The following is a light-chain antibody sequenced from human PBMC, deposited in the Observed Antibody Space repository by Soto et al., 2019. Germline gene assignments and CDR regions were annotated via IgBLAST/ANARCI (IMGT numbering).Light chain of an antibody. CDR3: CSYSTSSTYV. CDR1: SNDIGYYNY. CDR2: DVS. J-gene: IGLJ1*01. Sequence: QSVLTQPASVSGSPGQSITISCTGTSNDIGYYNYVSWYQQHPGKAPKLIIYDVSNRPSGVSTRFSGSKSGNTASLTISGLQAEDEADYYCCSYSTSSTYVFGTGTKLTVL. V-gene: IGLV2-14*01.